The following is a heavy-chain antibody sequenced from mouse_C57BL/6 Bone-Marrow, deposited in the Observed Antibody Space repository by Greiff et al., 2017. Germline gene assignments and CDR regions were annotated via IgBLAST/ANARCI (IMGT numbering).Heavy chain of an antibody. J-gene: IGHJ2*01. CDR3: STGYYVSNGSY. CDR2: IDPENGDT. Sequence: VQLQQSGAELVRPGASVKLSCTASGFNFTDDYMHWVKQRPEQGLEWIGWIDPENGDTEYASKFQGKATITADTSSTTAYLQLISLTSEDTAVYYCSTGYYVSNGSYWGQGNTLTVSS. D-gene: IGHD1-1*01. CDR1: GFNFTDDY. V-gene: IGHV14-4*01.